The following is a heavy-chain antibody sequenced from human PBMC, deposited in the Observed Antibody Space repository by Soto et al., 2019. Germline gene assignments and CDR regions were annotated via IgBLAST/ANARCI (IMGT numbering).Heavy chain of an antibody. CDR3: ARDNSAANGVLDH. V-gene: IGHV1-46*04. D-gene: IGHD1-1*01. J-gene: IGHJ4*02. CDR1: GYTFTNYY. CDR2: INPSARSA. Sequence: ASVKVSGKASGYTFTNYYLHCVRQAPGQVLEWVGMINPSARSASYAQKLRGRLTMDRDTSTTTVYMELSRLTFEDTAVYFCARDNSAANGVLDHWGQGTLVTVSS.